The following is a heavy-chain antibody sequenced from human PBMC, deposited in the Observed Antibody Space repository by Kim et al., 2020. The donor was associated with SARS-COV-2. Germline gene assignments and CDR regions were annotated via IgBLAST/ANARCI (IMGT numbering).Heavy chain of an antibody. V-gene: IGHV4-39*01. D-gene: IGHD6-19*01. CDR3: AGTWGWLVRLGFDY. J-gene: IGHJ4*02. Sequence: SETLSLTCTVSGGSISSSSYYWGWIRQPPGKGLEWIGSIYYSGSTYYNPSLKSRVTISVDTSKNQFSLRLSSVTAADTAVYYCAGTWGWLVRLGFDYWGQGTLVTVSS. CDR2: IYYSGST. CDR1: GGSISSSSYY.